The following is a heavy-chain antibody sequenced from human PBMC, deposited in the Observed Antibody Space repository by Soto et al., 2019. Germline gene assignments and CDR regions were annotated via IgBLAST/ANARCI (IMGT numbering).Heavy chain of an antibody. J-gene: IGHJ6*03. CDR1: GFTLSSYG. D-gene: IGHD3-9*01. V-gene: IGHV3-33*01. Sequence: PGGSLRLSCAASGFTLSSYGMHWVRQAPGKGLEWVAVIWYDGSNKYYADSVKGRFTISRDNSKNTLYLQMNSLRAEETAVYYCARDWFPVDILTGYYSYYYYYYMDVWGKGTTVTVSS. CDR3: ARDWFPVDILTGYYSYYYYYYMDV. CDR2: IWYDGSNK.